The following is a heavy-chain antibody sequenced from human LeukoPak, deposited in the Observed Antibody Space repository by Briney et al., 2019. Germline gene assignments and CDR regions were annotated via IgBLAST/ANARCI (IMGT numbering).Heavy chain of an antibody. CDR3: ARGYLPGASGY. CDR1: GFTFSSYS. V-gene: IGHV3-48*01. J-gene: IGHJ4*02. Sequence: GGSLRLSCAASGFTFSSYSMNWVRQAPGKGLQWVSFISSSSSTIYYADSVKGRFTISRDSARNSLYLQMNSLRAEDTAVYCCARGYLPGASGYWGQGTLVTVSS. CDR2: ISSSSSTI. D-gene: IGHD1-26*01.